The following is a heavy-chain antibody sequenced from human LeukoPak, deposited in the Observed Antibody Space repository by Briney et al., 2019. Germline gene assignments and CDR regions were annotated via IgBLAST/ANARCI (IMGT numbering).Heavy chain of an antibody. D-gene: IGHD3-10*01. V-gene: IGHV3-9*01. Sequence: PGGSLRLSCAASGFTFDDYAMHWVRQAPGKGPEWVSGISWNSGSIGYADSVKGRFTISRDNAKNSLYLQMNSLRAEDTALYYCAKDGRFGEIVGGSWFDPWGQGTLVTVSS. CDR2: ISWNSGSI. CDR3: AKDGRFGEIVGGSWFDP. J-gene: IGHJ5*02. CDR1: GFTFDDYA.